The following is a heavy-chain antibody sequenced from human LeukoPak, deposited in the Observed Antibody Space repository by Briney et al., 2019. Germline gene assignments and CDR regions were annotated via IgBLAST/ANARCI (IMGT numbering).Heavy chain of an antibody. V-gene: IGHV3-30*02. CDR3: ARLRYYGMDV. Sequence: GGSLRLSCAASAFRFSSYGMHWVRQAPGKEPEWVAFIRSDSSNQYYADSVKSRFTISRDNAKNSLYLQMNSLRAEDTAVYYCARLRYYGMDVWGQGTTVTVSS. CDR2: IRSDSSNQ. CDR1: AFRFSSYG. J-gene: IGHJ6*02. D-gene: IGHD2-15*01.